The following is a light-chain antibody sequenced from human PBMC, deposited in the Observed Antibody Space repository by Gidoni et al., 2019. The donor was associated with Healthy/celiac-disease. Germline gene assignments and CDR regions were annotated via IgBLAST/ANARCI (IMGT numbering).Light chain of an antibody. CDR2: QDT. Sequence: YELTQPPSVSVSPGQTASITCSGDKLGEKYACWYQQKPGQSPVLVIYQDTKRPSGISDRFSGSNSGNTATLTISGTQAMDEADYYRQAWDRSTAVLFGGGTKLTVL. CDR1: KLGEKY. V-gene: IGLV3-1*01. CDR3: QAWDRSTAVL. J-gene: IGLJ2*01.